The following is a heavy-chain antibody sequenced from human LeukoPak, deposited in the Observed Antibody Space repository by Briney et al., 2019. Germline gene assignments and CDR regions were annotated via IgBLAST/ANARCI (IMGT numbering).Heavy chain of an antibody. V-gene: IGHV1-2*06. Sequence: ASVKVSCKASGYTFSGHYLHWVRQAPGQGLEWMGRINPNSGGTKYAQKFQNRVTMTRDTSISTAYMELSRLRSDDTAVYYCAREAAAPVETWGQGTLVTVSS. CDR1: GYTFSGHY. CDR2: INPNSGGT. J-gene: IGHJ5*02. D-gene: IGHD6-13*01. CDR3: AREAAAPVET.